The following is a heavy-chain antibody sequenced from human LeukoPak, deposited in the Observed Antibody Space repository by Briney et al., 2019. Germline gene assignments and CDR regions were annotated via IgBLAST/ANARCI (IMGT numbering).Heavy chain of an antibody. Sequence: PGGSLRLSCAASGFTFSSYWMSWVRQAPGKGLEWVSVIYSGGSTYYADSVKGRFTISRDNSKNTLYLQMNSLRAEDTAVYYCARVGDGAARPFDYWGQGTLVTVSS. D-gene: IGHD6-6*01. J-gene: IGHJ4*02. CDR3: ARVGDGAARPFDY. CDR2: IYSGGST. V-gene: IGHV3-53*01. CDR1: GFTFSSYW.